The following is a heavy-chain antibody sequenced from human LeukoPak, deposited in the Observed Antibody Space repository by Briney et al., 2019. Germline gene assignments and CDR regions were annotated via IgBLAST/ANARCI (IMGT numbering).Heavy chain of an antibody. Sequence: SETLSLTCTVSGGSISSYYWSWVRQPPGKGLEWIGYIYYSGSTNYNPSLKSRVTISVDTSKNQFSLNLNSVTAADTAVYYCARAVAYGIDTGYFDYWGQGTLVTVSS. J-gene: IGHJ4*02. D-gene: IGHD2-8*02. V-gene: IGHV4-59*01. CDR2: IYYSGST. CDR1: GGSISSYY. CDR3: ARAVAYGIDTGYFDY.